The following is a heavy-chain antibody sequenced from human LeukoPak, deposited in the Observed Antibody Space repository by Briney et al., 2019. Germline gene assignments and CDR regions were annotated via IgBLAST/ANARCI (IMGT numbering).Heavy chain of an antibody. CDR3: QRAAYDILTGYSNFDY. V-gene: IGHV4-39*03. D-gene: IGHD3-9*01. CDR1: DGSISSGYYY. Sequence: SETLSLTCSVSDGSISSGYYYWAWIRQPPGKGPEWIGSIYYSGTTYPNPSLKSRVTISVDTSKNQFSLKLSSVTAADTAVYFRQRAAYDILTGYSNFDYWGQGTLVTVSS. J-gene: IGHJ4*02. CDR2: IYYSGTT.